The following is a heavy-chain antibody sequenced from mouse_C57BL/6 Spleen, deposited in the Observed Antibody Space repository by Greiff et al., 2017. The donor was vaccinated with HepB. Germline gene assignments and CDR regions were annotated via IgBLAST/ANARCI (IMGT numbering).Heavy chain of an antibody. D-gene: IGHD3-2*02. CDR1: GYAFSSSW. V-gene: IGHV1-82*01. J-gene: IGHJ3*01. Sequence: VKLVESGPELVKPGASVKISCKASGYAFSSSWMNWVKQRPGKGLEWIGRIYPGDGDTNYNGKFKGKATLTADKSSSTAYMQLSSLTSEDSAVYFCAKTAQATRGFAYWGQGTLVTVSA. CDR2: IYPGDGDT. CDR3: AKTAQATRGFAY.